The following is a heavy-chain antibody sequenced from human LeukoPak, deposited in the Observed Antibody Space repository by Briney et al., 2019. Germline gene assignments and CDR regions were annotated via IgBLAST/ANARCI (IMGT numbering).Heavy chain of an antibody. CDR3: ARAGYDLLTLAPDPANDY. CDR2: IIAYNGNT. CDR1: GGTFSSYA. J-gene: IGHJ4*02. Sequence: GASVKVSCKASGGTFSSYAISWVRQAPGQGLEWMGWIIAYNGNTNYAQKLQGRVTMTTDTSTSTAYMELRSLRSDDTAVYYCARAGYDLLTLAPDPANDYWGQGTLVTVSS. D-gene: IGHD3-9*01. V-gene: IGHV1-18*01.